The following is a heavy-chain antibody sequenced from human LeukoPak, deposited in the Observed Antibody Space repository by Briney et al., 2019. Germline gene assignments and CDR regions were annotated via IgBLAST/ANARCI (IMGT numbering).Heavy chain of an antibody. CDR1: GGSISSSSYY. Sequence: PSETLSLTCTVSGGSISSSSYYWGWIRQPPGKGLEWIGSIYYSGSTYYNPSLKSRVTISVDTSKNQFSLKLSSVTAADTAVYYCARDYASSNYYDSSGYPDYWGQGTLVTVSS. J-gene: IGHJ4*02. V-gene: IGHV4-39*07. CDR3: ARDYASSNYYDSSGYPDY. CDR2: IYYSGST. D-gene: IGHD3-22*01.